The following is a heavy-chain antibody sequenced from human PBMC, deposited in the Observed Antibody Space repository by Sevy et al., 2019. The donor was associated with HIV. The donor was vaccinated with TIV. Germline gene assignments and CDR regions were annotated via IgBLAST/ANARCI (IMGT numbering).Heavy chain of an antibody. CDR3: ARLSSPMPDSGWYDFFDH. J-gene: IGHJ4*02. V-gene: IGHV3-7*01. Sequence: GGSLRLSCAASGFTFRTYWMSWVRQAPGKGLEWVANIKPDGSDKNYMDPVKGRFTISRDNAKNSLYLHVSSLRAEDTDVYSCARLSSPMPDSGWYDFFDHWGQGTLVTVSS. CDR2: IKPDGSDK. D-gene: IGHD6-19*01. CDR1: GFTFRTYW.